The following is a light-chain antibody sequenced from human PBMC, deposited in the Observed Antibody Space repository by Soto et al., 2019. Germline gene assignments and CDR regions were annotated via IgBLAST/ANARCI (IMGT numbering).Light chain of an antibody. CDR2: DVS. V-gene: IGLV2-11*01. Sequence: QSVLTQPRSVSGSPGQSVTISCTGSISDVGRYEYVSWYQQHPGKVPKLIIYDVSERPAGVPDRFSGSKSGNTASLTISGLQAEDEADYSGCSFAGSYTYVFGGGTKVTVL. J-gene: IGLJ1*01. CDR1: ISDVGRYEY. CDR3: CSFAGSYTYV.